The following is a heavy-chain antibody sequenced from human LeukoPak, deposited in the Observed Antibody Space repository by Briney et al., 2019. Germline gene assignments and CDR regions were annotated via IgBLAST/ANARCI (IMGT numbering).Heavy chain of an antibody. V-gene: IGHV1-69*13. J-gene: IGHJ4*02. CDR2: IIPIFGTA. CDR3: ARGGKVVWSGYLDY. CDR1: GGIFSSYA. Sequence: ASAKVSCKASGGIFSSYAISWVRQAPGQGLEWMGGIIPIFGTANYAQKFQGRVTITADESTSTAYMELSSLRSDDTAVYYCARGGKVVWSGYLDYWGQGTLVTVSS. D-gene: IGHD3-3*01.